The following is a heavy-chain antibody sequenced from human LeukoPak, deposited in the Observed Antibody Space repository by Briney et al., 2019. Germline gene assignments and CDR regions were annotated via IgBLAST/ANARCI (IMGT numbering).Heavy chain of an antibody. D-gene: IGHD4-23*01. CDR1: GGSINSGAYY. CDR3: AIEYGGNLDY. Sequence: SETLSLTCTVSGGSINSGAYYWTWIRQHPGKGLEWIGYIYYSGSTYYNPSLKSRVTISVDTSKNQFSLKLSSVTAADTAVYYCAIEYGGNLDYWGQGTLVTVSS. CDR2: IYYSGST. V-gene: IGHV4-31*03. J-gene: IGHJ4*02.